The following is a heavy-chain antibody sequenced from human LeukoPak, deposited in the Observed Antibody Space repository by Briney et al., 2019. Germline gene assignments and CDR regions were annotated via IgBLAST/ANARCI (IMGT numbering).Heavy chain of an antibody. Sequence: SETLSLTCTVSGGSISSSSYYWGWIRKPPGKGLEWIGSIYHSGSTYYNPSLKSRVTISVDTSKNQFSLKLSSVTAADTAVYYCARGVARSSKFHFSYYFDYWGQGTLVTVSS. CDR1: GGSISSSSYY. V-gene: IGHV4-39*07. CDR2: IYHSGST. J-gene: IGHJ4*02. D-gene: IGHD6-6*01. CDR3: ARGVARSSKFHFSYYFDY.